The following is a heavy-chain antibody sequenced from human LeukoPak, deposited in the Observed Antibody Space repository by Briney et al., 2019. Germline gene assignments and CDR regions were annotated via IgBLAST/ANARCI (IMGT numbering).Heavy chain of an antibody. CDR2: IKPDGSGE. V-gene: IGHV3-7*03. Sequence: GGSLRLSCVASGLTSSNYWMYWVRRAPGKGLEGVANIKPDGSGESYADSVKGRFTISKDNAENSLFLRMNSLRPEDTAVYYCGAGNGIDYWGQGALVTVSS. J-gene: IGHJ4*02. CDR1: GLTSSNYW. CDR3: GAGNGIDY. D-gene: IGHD2-8*01.